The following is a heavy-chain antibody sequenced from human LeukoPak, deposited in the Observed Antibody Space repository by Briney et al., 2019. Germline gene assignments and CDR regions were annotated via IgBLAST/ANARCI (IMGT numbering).Heavy chain of an antibody. Sequence: ASVRVSCKASGYTFTSYDINWVRQATGQGLEWMGWMNPISGNTGHAQKFQGRVTMTRDTSISTAYMELSSLRSEDTAVYYCARGPPIRGYRYGYDTGYYYSYSMDVWGKGTTVTISS. CDR2: MNPISGNT. CDR1: GYTFTSYD. V-gene: IGHV1-8*01. CDR3: ARGPPIRGYRYGYDTGYYYSYSMDV. D-gene: IGHD5-18*01. J-gene: IGHJ6*03.